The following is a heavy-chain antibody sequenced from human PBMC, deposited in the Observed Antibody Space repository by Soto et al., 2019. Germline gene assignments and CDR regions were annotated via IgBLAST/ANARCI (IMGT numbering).Heavy chain of an antibody. D-gene: IGHD2-2*01. Sequence: PGESLKISCKGSGYSFTSYWIGWVRQMPGKGLEWMGIIYPGDSDTRYSPSFQGQVTISADKSISTAYLQWSSLKASDTAMYYCARSNIVLVPAATRYYYYGMDVWGQGTTVTVSS. CDR3: ARSNIVLVPAATRYYYYGMDV. CDR1: GYSFTSYW. CDR2: IYPGDSDT. V-gene: IGHV5-51*01. J-gene: IGHJ6*02.